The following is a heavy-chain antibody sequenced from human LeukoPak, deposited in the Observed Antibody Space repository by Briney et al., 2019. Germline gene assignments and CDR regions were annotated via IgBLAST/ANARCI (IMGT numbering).Heavy chain of an antibody. CDR1: GFTFSSYS. D-gene: IGHD2-15*01. CDR2: ISSSSSTR. CDR3: ARVRAVVPAIPTPYFDY. J-gene: IGHJ4*02. Sequence: GGSLRLSCAASGFTFSSYSMNWVRQAPGKGLEWVSYISSSSSTRYYADSVKGRFTISRDNAKNSLYLQMNSLRAEDTAVYYCARVRAVVPAIPTPYFDYWGQGTLVTVSS. V-gene: IGHV3-48*01.